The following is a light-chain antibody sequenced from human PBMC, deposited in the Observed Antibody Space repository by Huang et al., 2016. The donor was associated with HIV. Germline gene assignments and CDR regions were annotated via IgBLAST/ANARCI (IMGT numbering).Light chain of an antibody. V-gene: IGKV1-12*01. CDR2: DAS. Sequence: DIQMTQSPSSVSASVGDRVVITCRASQDISSWVAWYQQRPGKAPELLIFDASTLQNGGPSRFSGSGCGTDFVLTISSLQPEDFATYYCQQASSFPLTFGGGTKVEIK. J-gene: IGKJ4*01. CDR3: QQASSFPLT. CDR1: QDISSW.